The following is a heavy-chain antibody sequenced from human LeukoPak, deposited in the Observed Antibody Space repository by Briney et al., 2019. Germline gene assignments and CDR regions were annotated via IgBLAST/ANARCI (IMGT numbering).Heavy chain of an antibody. V-gene: IGHV1-8*01. CDR2: MNPNSGAT. CDR3: AMIAVAGNTRYYYYYGMDV. Sequence: ASVKVSCKASGYTFTNHDFNWMRQASGQGLEWMGWMNPNSGATGYAQKFQGRVTMSRNTSISTAYMELSSLRSEDTAVYYCAMIAVAGNTRYYYYYGMDVWGQGTTVTVSS. CDR1: GYTFTNHD. D-gene: IGHD6-19*01. J-gene: IGHJ6*02.